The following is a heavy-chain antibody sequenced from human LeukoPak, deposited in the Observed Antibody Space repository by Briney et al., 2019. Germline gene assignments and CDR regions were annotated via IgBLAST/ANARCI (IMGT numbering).Heavy chain of an antibody. CDR3: AKDSPEYYDFWSGYFDY. CDR1: GFTFSSYA. CDR2: ISGSGGST. D-gene: IGHD3-3*01. J-gene: IGHJ4*02. Sequence: GGSLRLSCAASGFTFSSYAMSWVRQAPGKGLEWVSAISGSGGSTYYADSVKGRFTISRDNSKNTLYLQMNSLRAEDTAVYYCAKDSPEYYDFWSGYFDYWGQGTLDTVSS. V-gene: IGHV3-23*01.